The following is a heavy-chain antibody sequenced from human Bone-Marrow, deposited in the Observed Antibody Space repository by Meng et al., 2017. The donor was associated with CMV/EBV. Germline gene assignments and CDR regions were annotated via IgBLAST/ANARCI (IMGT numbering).Heavy chain of an antibody. CDR1: GYSFTSYD. Sequence: QLGQAGAEVKNPGASVKVSCKASGYSFTSYDINSVRQAAGQGLEWMGWMNPNSGNTDYAQKFQGRVTMTRNISKSTAYMDLSSLRSEDTAVYYCATGVADFEYWGQGTLVTVSS. J-gene: IGHJ4*02. CDR2: MNPNSGNT. V-gene: IGHV1-8*01. D-gene: IGHD6-19*01. CDR3: ATGVADFEY.